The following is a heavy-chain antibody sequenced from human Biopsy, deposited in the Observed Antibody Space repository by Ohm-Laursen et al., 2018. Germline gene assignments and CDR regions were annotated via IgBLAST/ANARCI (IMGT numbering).Heavy chain of an antibody. J-gene: IGHJ4*02. CDR1: GFTFSVCA. V-gene: IGHV3-73*01. Sequence: SLRLSCSASGFTFSVCARHWYRQAFGKGLGRVGHIRDKVNNYATAYAASVKGRFTISRDDSENTVYLQMISLTTEDTAVYYCTRNGDGGNWDDFDYWGQGTLVTVSS. CDR3: TRNGDGGNWDDFDY. CDR2: IRDKVNNYAT. D-gene: IGHD4-23*01.